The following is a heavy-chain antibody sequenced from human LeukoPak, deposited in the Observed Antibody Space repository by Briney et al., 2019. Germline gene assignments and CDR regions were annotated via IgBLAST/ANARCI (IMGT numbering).Heavy chain of an antibody. CDR3: ARASYYYDSSGYPGYYFDY. J-gene: IGHJ4*02. CDR1: GCTFTNYY. V-gene: IGHV1-46*01. D-gene: IGHD3-22*01. Sequence: ASVKVSCKASGCTFTNYYMHWVRQAPGQGLEWMGIIDPSGGSTSYSQKFQGRVTMTRDTSTSTVYMELSSLRSEDTAVYYCARASYYYDSSGYPGYYFDYWGQGTLVTVSS. CDR2: IDPSGGST.